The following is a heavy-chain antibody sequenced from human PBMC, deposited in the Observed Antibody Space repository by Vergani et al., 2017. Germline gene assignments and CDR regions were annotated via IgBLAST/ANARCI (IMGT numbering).Heavy chain of an antibody. V-gene: IGHV1-69*08. D-gene: IGHD3-10*01. J-gene: IGHJ4*02. CDR1: GGTFSSYT. CDR2: IIPIVGIA. Sequence: QVQLVQSGAEMKKPGSSVKVSCKASGGTFSSYTISWVRQAPGQGLEWMGRIIPIVGIANYAQKFEGRVTITEDKSTSTAYMELSSLRSEDTAVYYCARDRYYYGSGSYYNVVDYWGQGTLVTVSS. CDR3: ARDRYYYGSGSYYNVVDY.